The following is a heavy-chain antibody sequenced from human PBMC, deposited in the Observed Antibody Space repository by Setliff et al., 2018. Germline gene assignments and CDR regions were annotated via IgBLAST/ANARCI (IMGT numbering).Heavy chain of an antibody. CDR3: ARDRLRSDSPWGYFDY. CDR2: ISYDGSNK. J-gene: IGHJ4*02. Sequence: GGSLRLSCAASGFTFSSYWMSWVRQAPGKGLEWVAVISYDGSNKYYADSVKGRFTISRDNSKNTLYLQMNSLRAEDTAVYYCARDRLRSDSPWGYFDYWGQGTLVTVSS. D-gene: IGHD3-16*01. CDR1: GFTFSSYW. V-gene: IGHV3-30*03.